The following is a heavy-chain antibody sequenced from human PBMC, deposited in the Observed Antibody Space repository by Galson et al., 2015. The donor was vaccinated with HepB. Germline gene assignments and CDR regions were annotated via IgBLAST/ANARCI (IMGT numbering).Heavy chain of an antibody. CDR1: GFTFSNYW. J-gene: IGHJ4*02. Sequence: SLRLYCAASGFTFSNYWMNWVRQAPGKGLEWVAIIGQDGTEKHYVASVRGRFTISRDNAKTSLFLQMNSLRAEDTAVYFCAGGQGWTNDFWGQGTPVTVSS. CDR2: IGQDGTEK. V-gene: IGHV3-7*03. CDR3: AGGQGWTNDF. D-gene: IGHD3/OR15-3a*01.